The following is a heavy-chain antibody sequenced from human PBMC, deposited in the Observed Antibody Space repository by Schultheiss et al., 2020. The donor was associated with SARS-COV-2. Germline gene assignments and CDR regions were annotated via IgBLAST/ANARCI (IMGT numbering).Heavy chain of an antibody. V-gene: IGHV3-30*03. J-gene: IGHJ4*02. CDR1: GFRFSSYG. CDR2: ISYDGSNK. CDR3: ARTGGYSYGSFDY. Sequence: GGSLRLSCAASGFRFSSYGMHWVRQAPGKGLEWVTIISYDGSNKYYADSVKGRFTISRDNSKNTLYLQMNSLRAEDTAVYYCARTGGYSYGSFDYWGQGTLVTVSS. D-gene: IGHD5-18*01.